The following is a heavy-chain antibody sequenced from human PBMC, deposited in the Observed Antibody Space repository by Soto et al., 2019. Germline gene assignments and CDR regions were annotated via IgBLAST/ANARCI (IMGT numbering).Heavy chain of an antibody. CDR2: ISSGSGTI. J-gene: IGHJ6*02. CDR3: ASDTFANWNFYYYGMDV. D-gene: IGHD1-20*01. CDR1: AFTLSRYS. Sequence: PGGSLRLSCVASAFTLSRYSMNWVRQAPGKGLEWISYISSGSGTIYYADSVKGRFTISRDNAKNSLYLQMNSLRDEDTAVYYCASDTFANWNFYYYGMDVWGQGTTVTVSS. V-gene: IGHV3-48*02.